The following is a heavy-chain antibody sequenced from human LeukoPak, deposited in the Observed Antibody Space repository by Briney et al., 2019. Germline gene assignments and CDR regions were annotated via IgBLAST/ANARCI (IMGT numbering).Heavy chain of an antibody. D-gene: IGHD3-22*01. J-gene: IGHJ5*02. CDR3: AREVLPPYYHDSSPAGPFDP. CDR1: GFTFSSYA. CDR2: IYYSGSI. Sequence: GSLRLSCAASGFTFSSYAMHWVRQAPGKGLEWIGYIYYSGSINYNPSLKSRGIISVDKSKNQFSLKLSSVTAADTAVYYCAREVLPPYYHDSSPAGPFDPWGQGTLVTVSS. V-gene: IGHV4-59*01.